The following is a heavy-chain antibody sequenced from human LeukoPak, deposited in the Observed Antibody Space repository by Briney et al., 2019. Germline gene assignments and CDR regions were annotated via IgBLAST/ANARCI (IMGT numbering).Heavy chain of an antibody. CDR1: GYTFTSYD. Sequence: GASVKVSCKASGYTFTSYDINWVRQATGQGPGWMGWMNPNSGNTGYAQKFQGRVTMTRNTSISTAYMELSSLRSEDTAVYYCARGTGNQLLPLRFWGQGTLVTVSS. J-gene: IGHJ4*02. CDR2: MNPNSGNT. V-gene: IGHV1-8*01. CDR3: ARGTGNQLLPLRF. D-gene: IGHD2-2*01.